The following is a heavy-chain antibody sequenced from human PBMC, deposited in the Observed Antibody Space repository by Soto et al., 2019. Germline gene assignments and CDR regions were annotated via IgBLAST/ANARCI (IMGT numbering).Heavy chain of an antibody. D-gene: IGHD3-22*01. Sequence: EASVKVSCKASGYTFTSYYMHWVRQAPGQGLEWMGIINPSGGSTSYAQKFQGRVTMTRDTSTSTVYMELSSLRSDDTAVYYCARSNYYDSSGYSKRGLNWFDPWGQGTLVTVSS. J-gene: IGHJ5*02. V-gene: IGHV1-46*01. CDR1: GYTFTSYY. CDR3: ARSNYYDSSGYSKRGLNWFDP. CDR2: INPSGGST.